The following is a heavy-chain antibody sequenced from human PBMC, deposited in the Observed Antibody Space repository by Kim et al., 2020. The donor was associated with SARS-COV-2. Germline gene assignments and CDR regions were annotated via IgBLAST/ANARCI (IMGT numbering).Heavy chain of an antibody. V-gene: IGHV3-30-3*01. CDR1: GFTFSSYA. CDR3: AREGDAFDI. CDR2: ISYDGSNK. Sequence: GGSLRLSCAASGFTFSSYAMHWVRQAPGKGLEWVAVISYDGSNKYYADSVKGRFTISRDNSKNTLYLQMNSLRAEDTAVYYCAREGDAFDIWGQGTMVTVSS. J-gene: IGHJ3*02.